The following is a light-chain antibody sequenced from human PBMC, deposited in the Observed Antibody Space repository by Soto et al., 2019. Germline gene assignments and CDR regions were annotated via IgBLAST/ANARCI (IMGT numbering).Light chain of an antibody. Sequence: EIVMTQSPATLSLSPGERATHSCRASQTIDNTLAWYQRKPGQAPRLLIYDASTRATGVPARFSGSGSGTDFTLTISSLQSEDFAVYYCQHYNYWPYTFGQGTKVDIK. J-gene: IGKJ2*01. CDR3: QHYNYWPYT. CDR2: DAS. CDR1: QTIDNT. V-gene: IGKV3-15*01.